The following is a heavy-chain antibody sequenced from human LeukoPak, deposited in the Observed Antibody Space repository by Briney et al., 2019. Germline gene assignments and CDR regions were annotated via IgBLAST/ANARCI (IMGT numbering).Heavy chain of an antibody. CDR2: IYYSGST. V-gene: IGHV4-59*01. D-gene: IGHD3-10*01. Sequence: SETLSLTCTVSGGSISSYYWSWIRQPPGKGLEWIGYIYYSGSTNYNPSLKSRVTISVDTSKNQFSLKLSSVTAADTAVYYCARVGFGEHTDYWGQGTLVTVSS. J-gene: IGHJ4*02. CDR3: ARVGFGEHTDY. CDR1: GGSISSYY.